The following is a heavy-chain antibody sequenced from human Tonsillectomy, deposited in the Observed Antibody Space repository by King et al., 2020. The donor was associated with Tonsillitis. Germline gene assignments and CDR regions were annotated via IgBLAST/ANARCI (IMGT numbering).Heavy chain of an antibody. CDR1: GFSFSTYA. J-gene: IGHJ2*01. V-gene: IGHV3-23*04. Sequence: EVQLVESGGGLVQPGGSLRLSCEASGFSFSTYAMTWVRQAPGKGLEWVSGIRHDSLSRYFAAALRGRFTISRDNSKITVYLQIKNLQAEDTAIYYCARPSPGNPMVGWYFDLWGRGTPVTVSS. CDR2: IRHDSLSR. CDR3: ARPSPGNPMVGWYFDL. D-gene: IGHD4/OR15-4a*01.